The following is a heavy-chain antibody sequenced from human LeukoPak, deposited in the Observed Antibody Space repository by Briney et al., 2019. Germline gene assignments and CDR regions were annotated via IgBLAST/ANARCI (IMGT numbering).Heavy chain of an antibody. D-gene: IGHD3-10*01. Sequence: GGSLRLSCAASGFTFSSYSMNWVRQAPGKGLGWVSSISSSSSYIYCADSVKGRFTISRDNAKNSLYLQMNSLRAEDTAVYYCARDGYYYDSGSYYREGYYFDYWGQGTLVTVSS. CDR2: ISSSSSYI. CDR3: ARDGYYYDSGSYYREGYYFDY. CDR1: GFTFSSYS. J-gene: IGHJ4*02. V-gene: IGHV3-21*01.